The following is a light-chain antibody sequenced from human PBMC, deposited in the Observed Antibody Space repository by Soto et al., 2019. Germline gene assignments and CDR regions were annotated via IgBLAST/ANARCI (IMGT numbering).Light chain of an antibody. CDR3: SSYTSSSLYV. CDR2: EVS. J-gene: IGLJ1*01. CDR1: SNDVGGYNY. Sequence: QSVLTRPASVSGSPGQSITSACTGTSNDVGGYNYVSWFQQHPGKAPKLMIYEVSNRPSGVSDRFSGSRSGNTASLTISGLQAEDEADYYCSSYTSSSLYVFGTGTKVTVL. V-gene: IGLV2-14*01.